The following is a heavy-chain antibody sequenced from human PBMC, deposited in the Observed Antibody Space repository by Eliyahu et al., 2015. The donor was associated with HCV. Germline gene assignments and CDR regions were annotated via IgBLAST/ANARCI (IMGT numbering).Heavy chain of an antibody. D-gene: IGHD3-22*01. CDR3: AKVLDYYDSSGYYQGDAFDI. CDR1: GFTFSXYG. V-gene: IGHV3-30*02. Sequence: QVQLVESGGGVVQPGGSLRLXCAASGFTFSXYGMPWVRQXPGKGXXWVAFIRXDGSNKYYADSVKGRFTISRDNSKNTLYLQMNSLRAEDTAVYYCAKVLDYYDSSGYYQGDAFDIWGQGTMVTVSS. J-gene: IGHJ3*02. CDR2: IRXDGSNK.